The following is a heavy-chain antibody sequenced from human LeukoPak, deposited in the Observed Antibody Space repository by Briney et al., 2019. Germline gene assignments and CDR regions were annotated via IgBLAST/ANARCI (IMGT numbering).Heavy chain of an antibody. V-gene: IGHV3-21*01. CDR1: GFTFSSYS. CDR2: ISSSNSYI. CDR3: ARAHIWKYGTFDH. Sequence: PGRSLRLSCAASGFTFSSYSMNWVSQAPGKGLEWVSSISSSNSYIYYADSVKGRFIISRDNSKNSLYLQMNSLRAEDTAVYYCARAHIWKYGTFDHWGQGNLFTVSS. D-gene: IGHD1-7*01. J-gene: IGHJ4*02.